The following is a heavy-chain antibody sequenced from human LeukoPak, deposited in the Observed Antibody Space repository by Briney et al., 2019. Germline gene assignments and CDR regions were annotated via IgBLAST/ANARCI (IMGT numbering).Heavy chain of an antibody. CDR3: ARDLGASTGAPWYYFDY. J-gene: IGHJ4*03. CDR1: GYTFTDYY. CDR2: INPNTGAT. D-gene: IGHD2-8*02. V-gene: IGHV1-2*02. Sequence: ASVKVSCKTSGYTFTDYYFHWVRQVPGQGLECMGWINPNTGATNYPQKFQGRVTVTRDTSISTAYMELTSLRSDDTAAYYCARDLGASTGAPWYYFDYWGQGTLVTVSS.